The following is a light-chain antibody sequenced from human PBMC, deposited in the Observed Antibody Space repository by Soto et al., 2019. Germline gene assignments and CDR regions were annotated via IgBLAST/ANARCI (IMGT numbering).Light chain of an antibody. CDR2: KAS. Sequence: DIQMTQSPSTLSASVGDRVTITCRASQSISTWLAWYQQKPGKAPKLLIYKASSLESGVPSRFSGSGSGTEFTLTTSSLQPDDFATYYCQQYNSYSRTFGGGTKVEIK. CDR3: QQYNSYSRT. V-gene: IGKV1-5*03. CDR1: QSISTW. J-gene: IGKJ4*01.